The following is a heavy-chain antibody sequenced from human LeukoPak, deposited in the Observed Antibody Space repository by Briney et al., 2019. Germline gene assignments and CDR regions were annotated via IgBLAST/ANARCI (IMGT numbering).Heavy chain of an antibody. Sequence: SETLSLTCTVSGGSLSSRSHYWGWIRQPPGQGLEWIGSLSNSGNTYYNPSLKSRVTISVDTSKNEFSLKLSSVTAADTAVYYCARDVEDWNYMGFDPWGQGTLVTVSS. D-gene: IGHD1-7*01. CDR2: LSNSGNT. J-gene: IGHJ5*02. CDR1: GGSLSSRSHY. V-gene: IGHV4-39*02. CDR3: ARDVEDWNYMGFDP.